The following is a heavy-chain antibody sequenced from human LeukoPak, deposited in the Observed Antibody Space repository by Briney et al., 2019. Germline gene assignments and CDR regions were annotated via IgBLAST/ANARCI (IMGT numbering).Heavy chain of an antibody. D-gene: IGHD1-26*01. V-gene: IGHV3-74*01. J-gene: IGHJ6*02. CDR1: GFTFSSYW. CDR2: INSDGSST. Sequence: GGSLRLSRAASGFTFSSYWMHWVRQAPGRGLVWVSRINSDGSSTSYADSVKGRFTISRDNAKNTLYLQMNSLRAEDTAVYYCARGPVGATPYYYYGMDVWGQGTTVTVSS. CDR3: ARGPVGATPYYYYGMDV.